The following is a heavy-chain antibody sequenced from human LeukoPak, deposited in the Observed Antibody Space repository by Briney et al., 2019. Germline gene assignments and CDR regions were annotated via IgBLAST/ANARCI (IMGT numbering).Heavy chain of an antibody. D-gene: IGHD5-12*01. CDR3: ARQFSSYDYGDYYFDS. J-gene: IGHJ4*02. CDR1: GYSFTSYW. CDR2: IDPSDSYT. Sequence: GESLKISCKGSGYSFTSYWISWVRQMPGKGLEWMGRIDPSDSYTNYSPSFQGHVTISADKSISTAYLQWRSLTASDTAMYFCARQFSSYDYGDYYFDSWGQGTLVTVSS. V-gene: IGHV5-10-1*01.